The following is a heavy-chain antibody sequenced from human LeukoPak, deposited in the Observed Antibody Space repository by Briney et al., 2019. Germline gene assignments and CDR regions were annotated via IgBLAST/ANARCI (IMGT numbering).Heavy chain of an antibody. Sequence: SETLSLTCTVSGGSISSYYWSWIRQPPGKGLEWIGYIYYSGSTNYNPSLKSRVTISVDTSKNQFSLKLSSVTAADTAVYCCARGGVGAPYYFDYWGQGTLVTVSS. J-gene: IGHJ4*02. CDR3: ARGGVGAPYYFDY. V-gene: IGHV4-59*01. D-gene: IGHD1-26*01. CDR2: IYYSGST. CDR1: GGSISSYY.